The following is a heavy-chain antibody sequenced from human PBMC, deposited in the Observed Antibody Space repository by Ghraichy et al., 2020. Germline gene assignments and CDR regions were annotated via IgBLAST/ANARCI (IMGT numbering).Heavy chain of an antibody. CDR3: ATEPSGTYSGAFDI. CDR1: DFTFKIYH. V-gene: IGHV3-33*08. J-gene: IGHJ3*02. CDR2: IWYDGSIK. D-gene: IGHD1-26*01. Sequence: GGSLRLSCAASDFTFKIYHMHWVRQAPGKGLEWVALIWYDGSIKDYADSVKGRFTISRDNSKSTLSLQMDRLRAGDTAIYYCATEPSGTYSGAFDIWGQGTMVTVSS.